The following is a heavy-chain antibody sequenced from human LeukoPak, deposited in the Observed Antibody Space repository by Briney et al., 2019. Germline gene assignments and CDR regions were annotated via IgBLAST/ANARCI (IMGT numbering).Heavy chain of an antibody. CDR1: GYTFTSYY. CDR2: INPAGGST. CDR3: ARGRGVHDSHTYDYFDY. Sequence: ASVKVSCKASGYTFTSYYIHWVRQTPGQGLECMGTINPAGGSTTYAQKFQGSRLTLTRDTSTSTVYMELSSLRSEDTAVYYCARGRGVHDSHTYDYFDYWGQGSLVTVSS. V-gene: IGHV1-46*01. D-gene: IGHD3-22*01. J-gene: IGHJ4*02.